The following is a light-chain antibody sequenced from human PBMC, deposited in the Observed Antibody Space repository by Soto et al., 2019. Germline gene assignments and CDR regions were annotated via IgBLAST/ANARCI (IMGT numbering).Light chain of an antibody. Sequence: VITQAPDTLSVSPGERGTLSCRASESVSSNVAWYQQRPGHAPRLLIYGASTRATDTPVRFRGSGSGAEFTLTISSLQSEDLGVYYCQQYNNWPPSIIFGQGTRLEIK. V-gene: IGKV3-15*01. CDR1: ESVSSN. J-gene: IGKJ5*01. CDR2: GAS. CDR3: QQYNNWPPSII.